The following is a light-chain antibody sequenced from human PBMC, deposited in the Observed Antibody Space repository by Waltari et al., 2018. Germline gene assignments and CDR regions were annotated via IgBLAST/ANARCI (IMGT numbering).Light chain of an antibody. V-gene: IGLV2-14*01. J-gene: IGLJ2*01. CDR3: SSYTSSNTVSVI. CDR1: DNDIGDYDF. CDR2: AVY. Sequence: QSALTQPASVSGSPGQSITISCTGTDNDIGDYDFVSWYQPHPGTAPKLIISAVYNRPSRVSYRLSGAKSGNTASPTISGLQAEEQADYYCSSYTSSNTVSVIFGGGTKLIVL.